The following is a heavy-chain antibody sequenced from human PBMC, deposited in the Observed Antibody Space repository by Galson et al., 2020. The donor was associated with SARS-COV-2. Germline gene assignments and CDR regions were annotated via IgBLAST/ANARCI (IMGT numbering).Heavy chain of an antibody. CDR3: ARDSPRYCSSTSCYTMDDY. CDR2: IIPILGIA. D-gene: IGHD2-2*02. CDR1: GGTFSSYA. Sequence: SVKVSCKASGGTFSSYAISWVRQAPGQGLEWMGGIIPILGIANYAQKFQGRVTITADKSTSTAYMELSSLRSEDTAVYYCARDSPRYCSSTSCYTMDDYWGQGTLVTVSS. J-gene: IGHJ4*02. V-gene: IGHV1-69*10.